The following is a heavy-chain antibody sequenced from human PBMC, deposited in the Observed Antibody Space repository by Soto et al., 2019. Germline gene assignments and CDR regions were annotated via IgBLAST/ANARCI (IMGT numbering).Heavy chain of an antibody. Sequence: EVQLVESGGGLVLPGGSLRLSCAASGITVSGNYMSWVRQAPGKGLEWVSVIYSGGSTYYADSVKGRLTIARDNSKHTLYVQMTSLRAEDTAVYYCARDFYYHGSGTMGGYFEYWGQGTLVTVSS. J-gene: IGHJ4*02. D-gene: IGHD3-10*01. CDR1: GITVSGNY. CDR2: IYSGGST. V-gene: IGHV3-66*01. CDR3: ARDFYYHGSGTMGGYFEY.